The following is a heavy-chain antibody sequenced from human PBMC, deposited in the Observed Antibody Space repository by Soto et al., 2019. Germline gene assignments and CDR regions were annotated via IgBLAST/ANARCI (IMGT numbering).Heavy chain of an antibody. V-gene: IGHV3-15*01. J-gene: IGHJ4*02. Sequence: PGGSLRLSCAASGFAFSNAWMSWVRQAPGKGLEWVGRIKSETDGETTDYVAPVKGRFTISRDDSKNTLYLQMNSLKIEDTAVYYCTTDLNGGFDYWGRGTLVTSPQ. CDR2: IKSETDGETT. CDR1: GFAFSNAW. D-gene: IGHD2-8*01. CDR3: TTDLNGGFDY.